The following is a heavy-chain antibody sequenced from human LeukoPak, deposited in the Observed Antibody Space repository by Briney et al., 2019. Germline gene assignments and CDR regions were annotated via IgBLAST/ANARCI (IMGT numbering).Heavy chain of an antibody. D-gene: IGHD2-2*01. J-gene: IGHJ6*02. CDR1: GGSLSRYY. V-gene: IGHV4-59*01. CDR3: ASSVVPAAMVQYYYYGMDV. CDR2: IYYSGRT. Sequence: SETLSLTCTVSGGSLSRYYWSGIRQPPGKGLEWIGYIYYSGRTNYNPALKSRVTISVDTSKNQFSLKLSSVTAADTAVYYCASSVVPAAMVQYYYYGMDVWGQGTTVTVSS.